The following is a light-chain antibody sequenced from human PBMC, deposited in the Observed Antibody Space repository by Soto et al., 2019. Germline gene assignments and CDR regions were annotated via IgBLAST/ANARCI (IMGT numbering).Light chain of an antibody. J-gene: IGLJ1*01. Sequence: QSALTQPASVSGSPGQSITISCTGTSSDVGTYNYVSWYQQYPGKAPKLIIYEVNNRPSGVSNRFSGSQSGNTASLTISGLQADDEADYHCCSYTSGSTLYVFGTGTKLTVL. CDR1: SSDVGTYNY. V-gene: IGLV2-14*01. CDR3: CSYTSGSTLYV. CDR2: EVN.